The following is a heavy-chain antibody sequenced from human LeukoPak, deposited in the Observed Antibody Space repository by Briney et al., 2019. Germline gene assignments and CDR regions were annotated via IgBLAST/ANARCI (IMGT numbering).Heavy chain of an antibody. D-gene: IGHD4-17*01. J-gene: IGHJ4*02. V-gene: IGHV4-34*01. CDR1: GGSFSGYY. CDR3: ARGSHYGDYGY. CDR2: FHYSGST. Sequence: PSETLSLTCAVYGGSFSGYYWGWIRQPPGKGLEWIGSFHYSGSTYYNPSLKSRVTISVDTSKNQFSLKLTSVTAADTAVYYCARGSHYGDYGYWGQGTLVTVSS.